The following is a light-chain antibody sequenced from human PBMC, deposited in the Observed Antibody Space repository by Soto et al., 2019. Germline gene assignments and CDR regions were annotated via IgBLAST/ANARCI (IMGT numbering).Light chain of an antibody. J-gene: IGKJ1*01. CDR2: GSS. CDR3: QQYNHWPRT. V-gene: IGKV3-15*01. Sequence: EIVLTQSPGTLSLSPGERATLSCRASQSVSSSYLAWYQQKPGQAPRLLIYGSSTRATGIPARFSGSGSGTEFTLTISRLQSEDFAVYYCQQYNHWPRTFGQGTKVDIK. CDR1: QSVSSSY.